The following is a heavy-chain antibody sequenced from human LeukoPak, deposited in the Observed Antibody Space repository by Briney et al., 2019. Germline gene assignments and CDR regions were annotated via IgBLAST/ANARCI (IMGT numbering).Heavy chain of an antibody. J-gene: IGHJ4*02. D-gene: IGHD5-24*01. CDR1: GGTFSSYA. CDR2: ITPIFGTA. V-gene: IGHV1-69*13. Sequence: SVKVSCKASGGTFSSYAISWVRQAPGQGLEWMGGITPIFGTANYAQKFQGRVTITADESTSTAYMELSSLRSEDTAVYYSARDPSRDGYNYGDYWGQGTLVTVSS. CDR3: ARDPSRDGYNYGDY.